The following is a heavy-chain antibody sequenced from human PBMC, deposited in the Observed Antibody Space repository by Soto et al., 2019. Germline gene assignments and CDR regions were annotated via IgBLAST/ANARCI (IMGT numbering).Heavy chain of an antibody. J-gene: IGHJ3*02. V-gene: IGHV5-51*01. D-gene: IGHD6-13*01. Sequence: KVSCKASGGTFSSYAISWVRQAPGQGLEWMGIIYPGDSDTRYSPSFQGQVTISADKSISTAYLQWSSLKASDTAMYYCARLKIAAAGYDAFDIWGQGTMVTVSS. CDR2: IYPGDSDT. CDR1: GGTFSSYA. CDR3: ARLKIAAAGYDAFDI.